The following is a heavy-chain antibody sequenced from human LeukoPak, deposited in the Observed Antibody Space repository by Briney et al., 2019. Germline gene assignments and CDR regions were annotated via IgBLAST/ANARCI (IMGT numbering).Heavy chain of an antibody. D-gene: IGHD3-16*01. J-gene: IGHJ3*02. V-gene: IGHV3-33*01. CDR3: AAAKITTRAFDI. CDR2: IWYDGSNK. CDR1: GFTFSSYG. Sequence: GGSLRLSCAASGFTFSSYGMHWVRQAPGKGLEWVAVIWYDGSNKYYADSVKGRFTISRDNSKNTLYLQMNSLRAEDTAVYYCAAAKITTRAFDIWGQETMVTVSS.